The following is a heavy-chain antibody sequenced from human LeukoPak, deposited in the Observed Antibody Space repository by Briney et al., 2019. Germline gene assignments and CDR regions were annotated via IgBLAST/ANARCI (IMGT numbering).Heavy chain of an antibody. CDR2: ISETGST. D-gene: IGHD6-6*01. V-gene: IGHV4-31*02. CDR1: GGSISGYY. Sequence: SQTLALTCTVSGGSISGYYWGWMRQRPGRGLQWIGFISETGSTDYNPPLERRITMSVDNSRNQVSLRVRYATAADTAIYYRARHRRKYTREYHFDSWGQGILVSVSS. CDR3: ARHRRKYTREYHFDS. J-gene: IGHJ4*02.